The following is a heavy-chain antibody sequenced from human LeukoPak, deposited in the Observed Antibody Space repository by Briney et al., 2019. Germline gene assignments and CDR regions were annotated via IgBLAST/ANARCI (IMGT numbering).Heavy chain of an antibody. CDR2: INHSGST. Sequence: SETLSLTCAVYGGSFSGYYWSWIRQPPGKGLEWIGEINHSGSTNYNPSLTSRVTISVDTSKNQFSLKLSSVTAADTAVYYCARRSSGYYYLVFGYWGQGALVTVSS. CDR3: ARRSSGYYYLVFGY. D-gene: IGHD3-22*01. J-gene: IGHJ4*02. CDR1: GGSFSGYY. V-gene: IGHV4-34*01.